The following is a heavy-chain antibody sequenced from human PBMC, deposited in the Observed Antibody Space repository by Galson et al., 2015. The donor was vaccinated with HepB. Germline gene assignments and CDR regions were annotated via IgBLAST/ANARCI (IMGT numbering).Heavy chain of an antibody. CDR1: GFTFSSHA. CDR2: IGGGGVNT. CDR3: AKAAYLIDNSWSGHDY. D-gene: IGHD3-3*01. V-gene: IGHV3-23*01. J-gene: IGHJ4*02. Sequence: SLRLSCAVSGFTFSSHAMHWVRQAPGKGLEWVSSIGGGGVNTYYSDSVKGRFTISRDNSKNTLYLQMNSLRAEDTALYYCAKAAYLIDNSWSGHDYWGRGTLVTVSS.